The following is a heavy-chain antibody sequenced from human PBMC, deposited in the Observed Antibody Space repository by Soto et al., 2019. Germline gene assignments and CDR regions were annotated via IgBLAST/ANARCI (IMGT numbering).Heavy chain of an antibody. CDR1: GGTFSSYA. V-gene: IGHV1-69*06. CDR3: ARTQAMVREYAYYYYGMDV. J-gene: IGHJ6*01. D-gene: IGHD5-18*01. Sequence: SVKVSCKASGGTFSSYAISWVRQAPGQGLEWMGGIIPIFGTANYAQKFQGRVTITADKSTSTAYMELSSLRSEDTAVYYCARTQAMVREYAYYYYGMDVWGQGTTVTVS. CDR2: IIPIFGTA.